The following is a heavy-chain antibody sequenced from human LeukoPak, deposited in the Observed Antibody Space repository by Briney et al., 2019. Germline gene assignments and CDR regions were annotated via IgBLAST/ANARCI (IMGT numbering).Heavy chain of an antibody. V-gene: IGHV5-51*01. CDR3: ARHMGTRYYYYYMDV. J-gene: IGHJ6*03. CDR1: GYSFTSYW. Sequence: GKSLKISCKGSGYSFTSYWIGWVRQMPGKGLEWTGIIYPGDSDTRYSPSFQGQVTISADKSISTAYLQWSSLKASDTAMYYCARHMGTRYYYYYMDVWGKGPRSPSP. CDR2: IYPGDSDT. D-gene: IGHD7-27*01.